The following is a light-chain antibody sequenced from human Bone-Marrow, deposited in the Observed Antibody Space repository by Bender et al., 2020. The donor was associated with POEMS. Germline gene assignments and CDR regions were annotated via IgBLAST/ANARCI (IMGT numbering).Light chain of an antibody. V-gene: IGLV1-44*01. Sequence: QSALIQPASVSGSPGQSITISCTGTSSDVGSYNLVSWYQQLPGTAPKLLIYSNNQRPSGVPDRFSGSKSGTSASLAISGLQSEDEADYYCAAWEDSLNGWVFGGGTKLTVL. CDR2: SNN. CDR3: AAWEDSLNGWV. J-gene: IGLJ3*02. CDR1: SSDVGSYNL.